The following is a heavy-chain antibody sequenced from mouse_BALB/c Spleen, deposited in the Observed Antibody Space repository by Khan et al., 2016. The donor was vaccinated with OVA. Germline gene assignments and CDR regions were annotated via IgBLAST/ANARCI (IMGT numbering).Heavy chain of an antibody. J-gene: IGHJ3*01. Sequence: VQLQESGAELVRPGASVKLSCKTSGYIFTSYWIHWVKQRSGQGLEWIARIYPGTGSPYYTEKFKGKATLTADKSSSTAYMQLSSLKSEDSAVYFGARSIYDYEAGFAYWGQGTLVTVSA. CDR3: ARSIYDYEAGFAY. CDR1: GYIFTSYW. D-gene: IGHD2-4*01. CDR2: IYPGTGSP. V-gene: IGHV1S132*01.